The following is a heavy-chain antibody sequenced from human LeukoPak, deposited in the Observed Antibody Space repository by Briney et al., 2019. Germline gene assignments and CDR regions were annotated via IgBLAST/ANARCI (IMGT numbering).Heavy chain of an antibody. CDR3: ASDYDSPFDF. CDR1: GFTFSRFW. CDR2: ITPSSSSI. V-gene: IGHV3-21*06. D-gene: IGHD5-12*01. J-gene: IGHJ4*02. Sequence: GGSLRLSCVASGFTFSRFWMSWVRQAPGKGLEWVSSITPSSSSIFYADSVKGRFTISRDNAKNLLYLQMSSLRAEDTAVYYCASDYDSPFDFWGQGTLVTVSS.